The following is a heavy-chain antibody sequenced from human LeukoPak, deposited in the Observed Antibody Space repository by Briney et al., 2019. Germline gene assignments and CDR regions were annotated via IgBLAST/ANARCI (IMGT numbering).Heavy chain of an antibody. CDR1: GGSISSGGYS. V-gene: IGHV4-30-2*01. J-gene: IGHJ5*02. CDR3: ARAAKWFDP. CDR2: IYHSGST. Sequence: SETLSLTCAVSGGSISSGGYSWSWIRQPPGKGLEWIGYIYHSGSTYYNPSLKSRVTISVDRSKNQFSLKLSSVTAADTAVYYCARAAKWFDPWGQGTLVTVSS.